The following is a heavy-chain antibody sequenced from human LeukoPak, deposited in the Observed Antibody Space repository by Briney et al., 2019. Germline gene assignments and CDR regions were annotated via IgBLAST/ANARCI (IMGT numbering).Heavy chain of an antibody. D-gene: IGHD6-19*01. CDR2: IYSGGST. CDR1: GFTFSDYY. Sequence: GGSLILSCAASGFTFSDYYMSWIRQAPGKGLEWVSVIYSGGSTYYADSVKARFTISRDNAKNSLYLQMNSLRAEDTAVYYCARSKWDTSGWYYFDYWGQGTLVTVSS. J-gene: IGHJ4*02. CDR3: ARSKWDTSGWYYFDY. V-gene: IGHV3-66*01.